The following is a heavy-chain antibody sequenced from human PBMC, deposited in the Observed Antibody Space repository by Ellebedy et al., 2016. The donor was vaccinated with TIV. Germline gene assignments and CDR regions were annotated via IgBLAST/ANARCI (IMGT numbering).Heavy chain of an antibody. D-gene: IGHD3-9*01. CDR3: ARDPKETGYYFYAMDV. CDR2: ISYSGST. J-gene: IGHJ6*02. V-gene: IGHV4-59*01. CDR1: GASISSYF. Sequence: MPSETLSLTCTVSGASISSYFWSWIRQPPGKGLEWIGYISYSGSTNYNPSLKGRITMSVDTSKHQFSLRLSSVTAADTAVYYCARDPKETGYYFYAMDVWGQGTTVTVSS.